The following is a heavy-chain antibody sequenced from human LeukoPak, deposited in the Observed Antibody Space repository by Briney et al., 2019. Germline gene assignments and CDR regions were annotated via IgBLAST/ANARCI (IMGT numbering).Heavy chain of an antibody. Sequence: SETLSLTCAVYGGSFSGYYWSWIRQPPGKGLEWIGEISHSGSTNYNPSLKSRVTISVDTSKNQFSLKLSSVTAADTAVYYCARTYYDILTGYSTDAFDIWGQGTMVTVSS. V-gene: IGHV4-34*01. CDR2: ISHSGST. CDR3: ARTYYDILTGYSTDAFDI. J-gene: IGHJ3*02. CDR1: GGSFSGYY. D-gene: IGHD3-9*01.